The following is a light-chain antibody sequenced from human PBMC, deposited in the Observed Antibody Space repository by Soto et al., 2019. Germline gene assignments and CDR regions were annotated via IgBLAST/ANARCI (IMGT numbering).Light chain of an antibody. J-gene: IGLJ1*01. Sequence: QSVLTQPPSASGTPGQRVSISCSGYSSSIGTNFVYWYQQLPGTAPKVLIHSNNQRPSGVPDRFSGSKSGTSASLAISGLRSEDEADYYCAAWDDNLSIYVLGSGTKVT. V-gene: IGLV1-47*02. CDR1: SSSIGTNF. CDR3: AAWDDNLSIYV. CDR2: SNN.